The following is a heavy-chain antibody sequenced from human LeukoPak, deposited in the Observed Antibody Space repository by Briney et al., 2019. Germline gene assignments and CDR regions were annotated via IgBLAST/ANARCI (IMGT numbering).Heavy chain of an antibody. J-gene: IGHJ3*02. CDR2: IYPGDSDT. D-gene: IGHD3-16*01. CDR3: ARPFLPTYVSDAFDI. V-gene: IGHV5-51*01. CDR1: GYSFTSYW. Sequence: GESLKISCKASGYSFTSYWIAWVRQMPGKGLEWMGIIYPGDSDTRYSPSFQGQVTFSADKSITTAYLQWSSLKASDTAMYYCARPFLPTYVSDAFDIWGQGTMVTVSS.